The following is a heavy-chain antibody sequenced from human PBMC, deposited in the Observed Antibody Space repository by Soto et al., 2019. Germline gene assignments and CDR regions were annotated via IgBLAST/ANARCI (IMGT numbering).Heavy chain of an antibody. Sequence: PGGSLRLSCAASGFTFSSYAMSWVRQAPGKGLEWVSAISGNGGSTYYAGSVKGRFNLPRDNSKNTVFLEINSLRAEDTGVFFFSKGKYCSGGSCYDWGELDYWGQGTLVTVSS. D-gene: IGHD2-15*01. V-gene: IGHV3-23*01. J-gene: IGHJ4*02. CDR2: ISGNGGST. CDR3: SKGKYCSGGSCYDWGELDY. CDR1: GFTFSSYA.